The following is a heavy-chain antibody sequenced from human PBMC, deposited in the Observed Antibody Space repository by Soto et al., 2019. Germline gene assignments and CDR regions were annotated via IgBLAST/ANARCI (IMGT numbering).Heavy chain of an antibody. Sequence: QVQLVQSGAEVKKPGSSVKVSCKASGGTFSSYTISWVRQAPGQGLEWMGRIIPILGIANYAQKFQGRVTITADKSTRTAYMELSSLRSEDTAVYYCAREVQDYYGSGRVDYWGQGTLVTVSS. V-gene: IGHV1-69*08. CDR2: IIPILGIA. CDR3: AREVQDYYGSGRVDY. CDR1: GGTFSSYT. J-gene: IGHJ4*02. D-gene: IGHD3-10*01.